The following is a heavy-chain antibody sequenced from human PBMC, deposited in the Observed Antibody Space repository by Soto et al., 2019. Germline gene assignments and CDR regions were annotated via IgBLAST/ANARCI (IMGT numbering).Heavy chain of an antibody. CDR3: ATSDAVDTAMATYYFDY. J-gene: IGHJ4*02. Sequence: QVQLQQWGAGLLKPSETLSLTCAVYGGSFSGYYWSWIRQPPGKGLEWIGEINHSGSTNYNPSLKSRVTISVDTSKTQFSLKLSSVTAADTAVYYCATSDAVDTAMATYYFDYWGQGTLVTVSS. CDR2: INHSGST. V-gene: IGHV4-34*01. CDR1: GGSFSGYY. D-gene: IGHD5-18*01.